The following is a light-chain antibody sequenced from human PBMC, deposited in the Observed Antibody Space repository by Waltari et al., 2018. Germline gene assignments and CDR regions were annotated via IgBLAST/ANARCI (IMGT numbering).Light chain of an antibody. CDR2: GAS. J-gene: IGKJ1*01. V-gene: IGKV3-20*01. CDR1: QSVRNNY. Sequence: EIVLTQSPGTLSLSPGERATLSCRASQSVRNNYLAWYQQKPGQAPRLLIYGASSRATGIPDRFSGSGSGTDCTLTISRLEPEDFAVYDCQPYDDSPPWTFGQGTKVEIK. CDR3: QPYDDSPPWT.